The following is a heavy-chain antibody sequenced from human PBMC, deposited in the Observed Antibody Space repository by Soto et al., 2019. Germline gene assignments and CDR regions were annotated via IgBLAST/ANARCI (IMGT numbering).Heavy chain of an antibody. D-gene: IGHD6-13*01. V-gene: IGHV2-26*01. CDR2: IFSNDEK. J-gene: IGHJ5*02. CDR3: ARIGIAAAGTLDSGWFDP. Sequence: QVTLKESGPVLVKPTETLTLTCTVSGFSLSNARMGVSWIRQPPGKALEWLAHIFSNDEKSYSTSLKIRLTISKDTSKSQVVLTMTNMDPVDTATYYCARIGIAAAGTLDSGWFDPWGQGTLVTVSS. CDR1: GFSLSNARMG.